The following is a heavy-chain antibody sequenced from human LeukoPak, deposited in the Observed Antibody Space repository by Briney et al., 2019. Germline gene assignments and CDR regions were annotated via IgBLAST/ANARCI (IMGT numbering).Heavy chain of an antibody. J-gene: IGHJ4*02. D-gene: IGHD3-9*01. CDR1: GFSFSSFW. CDR3: ASSPYRRRYFDY. CDR2: IKYDGREK. Sequence: QPGGSLRLSCAASGFSFSSFWMSWVRQAPGKGLEWVANIKYDGREKFYVDSVKGRFTISRDNAKNSLYLQMDSLRAEDTAVYYCASSPYRRRYFDYWGPGTLVTVSS. V-gene: IGHV3-7*03.